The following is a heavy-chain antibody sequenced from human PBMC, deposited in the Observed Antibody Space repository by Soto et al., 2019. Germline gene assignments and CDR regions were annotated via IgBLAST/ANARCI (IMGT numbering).Heavy chain of an antibody. Sequence: GGSLRLSCAASGFTVSSNYMSWVRQAPGKGLEWVSVIYSGGSTYYADSVKGRFTIYRHNSKNTLYLQMNSLRAEDTAVYYCARESLCYDSSGPAYYFDYWGQGTLVTVSS. D-gene: IGHD3-22*01. CDR3: ARESLCYDSSGPAYYFDY. CDR1: GFTVSSNY. V-gene: IGHV3-53*04. J-gene: IGHJ4*02. CDR2: IYSGGST.